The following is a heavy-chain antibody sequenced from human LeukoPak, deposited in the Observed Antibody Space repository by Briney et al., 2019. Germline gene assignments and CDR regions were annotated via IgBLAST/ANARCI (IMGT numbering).Heavy chain of an antibody. CDR1: DGSISSSSHY. V-gene: IGHV4-39*07. CDR2: IHYSGRT. CDR3: ARHPPDSSDYYGAHFDY. D-gene: IGHD3-22*01. Sequence: SETLSLTCTVSDGSISSSSHYWGWIRQPPGKGLEWIGSIHYSGRTYYNPSLKSPVTISVDTSKNQFSLKLSSVTAADTAVYYCARHPPDSSDYYGAHFDYWGQGTLVTVSS. J-gene: IGHJ4*02.